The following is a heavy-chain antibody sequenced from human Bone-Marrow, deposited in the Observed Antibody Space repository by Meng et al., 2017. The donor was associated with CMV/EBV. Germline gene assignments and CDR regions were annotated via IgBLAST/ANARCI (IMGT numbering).Heavy chain of an antibody. V-gene: IGHV1-8*01. Sequence: YIFTSYDINWVRQATGQGLEWMGWMNPNSGNTGYAQKFQGRVTMTRNTSISTAYMELSSLRSEDTAVYYCARGGITMVRGVIYWFDPWGQGTLVTVSS. D-gene: IGHD3-10*01. CDR3: ARGGITMVRGVIYWFDP. J-gene: IGHJ5*02. CDR1: YIFTSYD. CDR2: MNPNSGNT.